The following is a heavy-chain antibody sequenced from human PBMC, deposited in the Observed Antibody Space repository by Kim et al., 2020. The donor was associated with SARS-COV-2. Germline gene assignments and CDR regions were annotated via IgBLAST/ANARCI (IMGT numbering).Heavy chain of an antibody. CDR1: GYTFTSYG. CDR3: AIVWFGELFRGMDV. V-gene: IGHV1-18*01. Sequence: ASVKVSCKASGYTFTSYGISWVRQAPGQGIEWMGWISAYNGNTNYAQKLQGRVTMTTDTSTSTAYMELRSLRSDDTAVYYCAIVWFGELFRGMDVWGQGTTVTVSS. J-gene: IGHJ6*02. D-gene: IGHD3-10*01. CDR2: ISAYNGNT.